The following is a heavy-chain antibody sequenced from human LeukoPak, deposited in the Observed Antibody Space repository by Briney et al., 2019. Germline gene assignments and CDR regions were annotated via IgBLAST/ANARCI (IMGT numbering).Heavy chain of an antibody. Sequence: SETLSLTCTVSGGSLNSNSTSSIRQPAGKGLEWIGRIYSTGSTNYTPSLKGRVTMSVDTSKKQFSLKLNSVTAADTALYYGAKDGSSWPFFNYWGLGTLVTVSS. CDR1: GGSLNSNS. CDR2: IYSTGST. V-gene: IGHV4-4*07. CDR3: AKDGSSWPFFNY. J-gene: IGHJ4*02. D-gene: IGHD6-13*01.